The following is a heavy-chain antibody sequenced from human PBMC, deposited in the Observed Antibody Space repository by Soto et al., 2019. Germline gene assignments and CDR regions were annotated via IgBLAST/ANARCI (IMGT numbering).Heavy chain of an antibody. CDR1: GGSISSYY. V-gene: IGHV4-59*08. D-gene: IGHD5-12*01. J-gene: IGHJ6*03. CDR3: ARRRRDSGHAPYYYYVDV. Sequence: NPSETLSLTCTVSGGSISSYYWSWIRQPPGKGLEWIGYIYYSGSTNYNPSLKSRVTISVDTSKNQFSLKLSSVTAADTAVYYCARRRRDSGHAPYYYYVDVWGKGTTVTVSS. CDR2: IYYSGST.